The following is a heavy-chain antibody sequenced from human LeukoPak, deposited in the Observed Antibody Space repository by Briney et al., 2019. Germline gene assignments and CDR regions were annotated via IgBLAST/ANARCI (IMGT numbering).Heavy chain of an antibody. CDR1: GGSISSSSYY. D-gene: IGHD2-2*01. V-gene: IGHV4-39*01. CDR3: ARRDIVVVPAPLYYFDY. Sequence: SETLSLTXTVSGGSISSSSYYWGWIRQPPGKGLEWIGSIYYSGSTYYNPSLKSRVTISVDTSKNQFSLKLSSVTAADTAVYYCARRDIVVVPAPLYYFDYWGQGTLVTVSS. CDR2: IYYSGST. J-gene: IGHJ4*02.